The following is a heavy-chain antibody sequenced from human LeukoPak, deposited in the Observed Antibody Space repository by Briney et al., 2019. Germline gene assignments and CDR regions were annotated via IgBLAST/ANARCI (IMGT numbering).Heavy chain of an antibody. V-gene: IGHV1-8*01. CDR2: MSPNSGDT. Sequence: ASVKLSCKASGYTFTTHDISWVRHATGQGLEWLGWMSPNSGDTGYAQKFQGRVTMTSDSSISTAYMELSSLRSEDTAIYYCVRTPPNWGFDCWGQGTLVTVSS. J-gene: IGHJ4*02. CDR1: GYTFTTHD. CDR3: VRTPPNWGFDC. D-gene: IGHD7-27*01.